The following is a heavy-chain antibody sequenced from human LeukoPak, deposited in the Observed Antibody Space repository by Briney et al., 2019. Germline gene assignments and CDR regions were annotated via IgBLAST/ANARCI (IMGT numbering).Heavy chain of an antibody. CDR1: GGSFSGYY. Sequence: KPSETLSLTCAVYGGSFSGYYWSWIRQPPGKGLEWIGEINHSGSTNYNPSLKSRVTISVDTSKNQFSLKLSSVTAADTAVYYCARAKQWLVYGFDYWGQGTLVTVSS. CDR3: ARAKQWLVYGFDY. V-gene: IGHV4-34*01. J-gene: IGHJ4*02. D-gene: IGHD6-19*01. CDR2: INHSGST.